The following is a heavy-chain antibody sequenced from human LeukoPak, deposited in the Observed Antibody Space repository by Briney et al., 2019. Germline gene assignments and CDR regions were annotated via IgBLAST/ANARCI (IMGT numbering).Heavy chain of an antibody. V-gene: IGHV3-21*01. D-gene: IGHD3-10*01. CDR3: ARDRSGAFDI. CDR2: ISSSSSYI. CDR1: GFTFSSYS. J-gene: IGHJ3*02. Sequence: GGSLRLSCAASGFTFSSYSTNWVRQAPGKGLEWVSSISSSSSYIYYADSVKGRFTISRDNAKNSLYLQMNSLRAEDTAVYYCARDRSGAFDIWGQGTMVTVSS.